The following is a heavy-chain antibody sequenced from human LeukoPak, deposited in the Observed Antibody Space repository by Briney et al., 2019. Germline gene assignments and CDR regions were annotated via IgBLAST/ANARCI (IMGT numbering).Heavy chain of an antibody. CDR1: GGSVSSSSYY. V-gene: IGHV4-61*01. D-gene: IGHD3-3*01. CDR2: LSYSGST. CDR3: AREPDYDFWSGPDYGMDV. Sequence: KPSETLSLTCTVSGGSVSSSSYYWSWIRQPPGKGLEWIGYLSYSGSTNYNPSLKSRVSISVDTSKNQFSLKLSSVTAADTAVYYCAREPDYDFWSGPDYGMDVWGQGTTVTVSS. J-gene: IGHJ6*02.